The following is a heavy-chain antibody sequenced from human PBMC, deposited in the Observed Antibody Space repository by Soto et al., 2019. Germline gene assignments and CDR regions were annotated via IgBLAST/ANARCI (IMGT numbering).Heavy chain of an antibody. CDR1: GGTFSTYA. V-gene: IGHV1-69*06. D-gene: IGHD6-13*01. CDR2: IIPLFGTA. Sequence: QVQLVQSGAEVQKPGSSVKVSCKASGGTFSTYAIDWVRQAPGQGLEWMGGIIPLFGTANYAQKFQGRVTITADKSTSTAYMELSSLRSEDTAVYYCARAGYSSSWYVGDYFDYWGQGTLVTVSS. CDR3: ARAGYSSSWYVGDYFDY. J-gene: IGHJ4*02.